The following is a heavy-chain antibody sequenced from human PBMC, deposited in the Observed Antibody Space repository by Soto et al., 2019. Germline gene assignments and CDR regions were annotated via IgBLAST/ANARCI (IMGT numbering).Heavy chain of an antibody. J-gene: IGHJ1*01. CDR1: GGSFSGYY. CDR3: ARGPLAYCGGDCYSEYFQH. CDR2: INHSGST. V-gene: IGHV4-34*01. Sequence: SETLSLTCAVYGGSFSGYYWSWIRQPPGKGLEWIGEINHSGSTNYNPSLKSRVTISVDTSKNQFSLKLSSVTAADTAGYYCARGPLAYCGGDCYSEYFQHWGQGTLVTVSS. D-gene: IGHD2-21*02.